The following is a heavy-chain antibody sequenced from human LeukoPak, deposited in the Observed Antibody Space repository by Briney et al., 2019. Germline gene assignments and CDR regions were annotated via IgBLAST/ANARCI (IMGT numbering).Heavy chain of an antibody. Sequence: PSETLSLTCTVSGGSVSSAGYYWSWIRQPPGKGLEFIGYIHYSGSTNYNPSLKSRVTISVDTSKNQFSLKLSSVTAAETAVYYCARGSTLYYDILTGYYTPGPCDIWGQGTMFTVSS. CDR2: IHYSGST. V-gene: IGHV4-61*08. J-gene: IGHJ3*02. CDR1: GGSVSSAGYY. CDR3: ARGSTLYYDILTGYYTPGPCDI. D-gene: IGHD3-9*01.